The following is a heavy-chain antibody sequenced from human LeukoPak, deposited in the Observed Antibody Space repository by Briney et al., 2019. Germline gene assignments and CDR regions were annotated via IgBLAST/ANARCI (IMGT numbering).Heavy chain of an antibody. J-gene: IGHJ2*01. Sequence: SETLSLTCTVSGGSISSNYCNWIRQPAGGGLEGIGRIYTSANTNYNPSLRSRLTMSVDTSKNQFSLNLSSVTAADTAVYFCARDRGGYDWYFDLWGRGTLVTVSS. CDR2: IYTSANT. D-gene: IGHD5-12*01. CDR1: GGSISSNY. V-gene: IGHV4-4*07. CDR3: ARDRGGYDWYFDL.